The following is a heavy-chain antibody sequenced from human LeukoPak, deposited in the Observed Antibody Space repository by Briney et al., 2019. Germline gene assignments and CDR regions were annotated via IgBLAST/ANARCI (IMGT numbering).Heavy chain of an antibody. V-gene: IGHV3-33*01. Sequence: GGSLRLSCAASGFTFNSYAMHWVRQAPGKGLEWVAVIWCDGTNKYYTDSVKGRFTISRDNSKNTVYLQMNSLRAEDTAVYYCARWEIRGTAHQLDYWGQGTLVTVSS. CDR1: GFTFNSYA. D-gene: IGHD1-7*01. CDR2: IWCDGTNK. J-gene: IGHJ4*02. CDR3: ARWEIRGTAHQLDY.